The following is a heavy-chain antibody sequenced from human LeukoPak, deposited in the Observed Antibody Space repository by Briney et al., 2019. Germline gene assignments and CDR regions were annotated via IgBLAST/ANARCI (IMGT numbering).Heavy chain of an antibody. CDR2: IYYSGST. D-gene: IGHD1-1*01. Sequence: SETLSLTCTVSGGSISSYYWSWIRQPPGKGLEWVGYIYYSGSTNYNPSLKSRVTISVDTSKNQFSLKQSSVTAADTAVYYCTRHGDRGETTKGFDPWGQGTLVTVSS. CDR3: TRHGDRGETTKGFDP. J-gene: IGHJ5*02. V-gene: IGHV4-59*08. CDR1: GGSISSYY.